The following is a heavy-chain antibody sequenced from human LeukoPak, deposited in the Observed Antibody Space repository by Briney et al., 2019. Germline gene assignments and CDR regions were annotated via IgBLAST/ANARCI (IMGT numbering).Heavy chain of an antibody. J-gene: IGHJ4*02. CDR1: GYTFTDYW. CDR3: ARRDGYNHVDC. Sequence: GESLKISCKASGYTFTDYWIAWVRQMPGKGLELMGIVYPDDSDTRYSPSFQGQVTISADESINTAYLQWSGLKASDTAIYYCARRDGYNHVDCWGQGTLVTVSS. CDR2: VYPDDSDT. V-gene: IGHV5-51*01. D-gene: IGHD5-24*01.